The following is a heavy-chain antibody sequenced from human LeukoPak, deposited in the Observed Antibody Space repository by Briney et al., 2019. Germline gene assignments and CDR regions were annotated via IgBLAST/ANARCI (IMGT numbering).Heavy chain of an antibody. V-gene: IGHV4-34*01. CDR2: INHSGST. Sequence: PSETLSLTCAVYGGSFSGYYWSWIRQPPGKGLEWIGEINHSGSTNYNPSLKSRVTISVDTSKNQFSLKLSSVTAADTAVYYCARHLRGYCSSTSCSRGFDPWGQGTLVTVSS. J-gene: IGHJ5*02. CDR1: GGSFSGYY. D-gene: IGHD2-2*01. CDR3: ARHLRGYCSSTSCSRGFDP.